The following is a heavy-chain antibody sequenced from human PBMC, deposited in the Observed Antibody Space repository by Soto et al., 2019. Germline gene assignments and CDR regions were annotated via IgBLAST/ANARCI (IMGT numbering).Heavy chain of an antibody. Sequence: QVQLQQWGAGLLKPSETLSLTCAVYGGSFSGYYWSWIRQPPGKGLEWIGEINHSGSTNYKPSLKSRVTISVDTSKNQFSLKLSSVTAADTAVYYCASEKDYGIIDYWGQGTLVTVSS. CDR2: INHSGST. CDR3: ASEKDYGIIDY. V-gene: IGHV4-34*01. CDR1: GGSFSGYY. D-gene: IGHD4-17*01. J-gene: IGHJ4*02.